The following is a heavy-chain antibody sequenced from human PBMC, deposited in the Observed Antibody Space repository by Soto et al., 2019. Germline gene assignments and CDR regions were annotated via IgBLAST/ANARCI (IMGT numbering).Heavy chain of an antibody. CDR2: ISAYNGNT. J-gene: IGHJ4*02. D-gene: IGHD3-22*01. CDR1: GYTFTSYG. Sequence: QVPLVQSGAEVKKPGASVKVSCKASGYTFTSYGIIWVRQAPGQGLEWMGWISAYNGNTNYAQKLQGRVTMTTDTSTSTAYMELRSLRSDDTAVYYCASTTYYYDSSGYYLSIGLRYWGQGTLVTVSS. V-gene: IGHV1-18*01. CDR3: ASTTYYYDSSGYYLSIGLRY.